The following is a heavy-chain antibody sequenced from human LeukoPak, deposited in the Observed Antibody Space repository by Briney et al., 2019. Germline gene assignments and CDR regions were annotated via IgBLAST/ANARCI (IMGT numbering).Heavy chain of an antibody. CDR3: ARAAAILWFGELFPWSYFDY. CDR2: INHSGST. V-gene: IGHV4-34*01. CDR1: VGSFSGYY. D-gene: IGHD3-10*01. J-gene: IGHJ4*02. Sequence: SETLSLTCALYVGSFSGYYGSWLRQPPEKGLECVGEINHSGSTNYNPSLKSRVTISVDKSKNQYSLKLSSVPAADTAVYYCARAAAILWFGELFPWSYFDYWGQGTLVTASS.